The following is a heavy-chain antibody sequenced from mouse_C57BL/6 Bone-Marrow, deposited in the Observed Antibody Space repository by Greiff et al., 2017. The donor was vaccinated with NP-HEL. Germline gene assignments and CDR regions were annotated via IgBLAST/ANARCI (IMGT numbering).Heavy chain of an antibody. J-gene: IGHJ1*03. CDR1: GYSITSGYY. Sequence: EESGPGLVKPSQSLSLTCSVTGYSITSGYYWNWIRQFPGNKLEWMGYISYDGSNNYNPSLKNRISITRDTSKNQFFLKLNSVTTEDTATYYCARGGTVVARYFDVWGTGTTVTVSS. CDR2: ISYDGSN. CDR3: ARGGTVVARYFDV. D-gene: IGHD1-1*01. V-gene: IGHV3-6*01.